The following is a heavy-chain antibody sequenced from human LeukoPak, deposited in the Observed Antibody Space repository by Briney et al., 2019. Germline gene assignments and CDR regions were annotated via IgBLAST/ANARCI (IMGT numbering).Heavy chain of an antibody. J-gene: IGHJ4*02. CDR3: ARHQPYSSGWYPDY. CDR1: GGSISSSSYY. Sequence: SETLSLTCTVSGGSISSSSYYWGWIRQPPGKGLEWIGNIYYSGNTYCNPSLKSRVTISVDTSKNQFSLKLSSVTAADTAVYYCARHQPYSSGWYPDYWGQGTLVTVSS. V-gene: IGHV4-39*01. D-gene: IGHD6-19*01. CDR2: IYYSGNT.